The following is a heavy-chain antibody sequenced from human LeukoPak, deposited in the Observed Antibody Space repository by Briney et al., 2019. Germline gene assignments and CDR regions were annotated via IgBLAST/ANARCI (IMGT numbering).Heavy chain of an antibody. V-gene: IGHV4-4*07. D-gene: IGHD3-10*01. Sequence: SETLSLTCTVSGGSISSYYWSWIRQPAGKGLEWIGRIYTSGSTNYNPSLKSRVTMSVDTSKNQFSLKLSSVTAADTAVYYCARVEMVRGVMHAFDIWGQGTMVTVSS. J-gene: IGHJ3*02. CDR1: GGSISSYY. CDR2: IYTSGST. CDR3: ARVEMVRGVMHAFDI.